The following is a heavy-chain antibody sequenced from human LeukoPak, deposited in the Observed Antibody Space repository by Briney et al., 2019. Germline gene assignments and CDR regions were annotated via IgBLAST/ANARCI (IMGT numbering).Heavy chain of an antibody. CDR3: ASPSIAAPDEAFDI. CDR2: INPNSGGT. D-gene: IGHD6-6*01. V-gene: IGHV1-2*02. CDR1: GYTFTGYY. J-gene: IGHJ3*02. Sequence: ASVKVSCRASGYTFTGYYMHWVRQAPGQGLEWMGWINPNSGGTNYAQKFQGRVTMTRDTSISTAYMELSRLRSDDTAVYYCASPSIAAPDEAFDIWGQGTMVTVSS.